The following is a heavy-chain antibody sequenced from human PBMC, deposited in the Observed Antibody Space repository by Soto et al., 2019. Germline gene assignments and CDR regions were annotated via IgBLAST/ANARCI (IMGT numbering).Heavy chain of an antibody. D-gene: IGHD2-21*01. J-gene: IGHJ3*02. CDR1: GFTFSTYS. Sequence: EGQLVESGGGLVQPGGSLRLSCAVSGFTFSTYSMTWVRQAPGKGLEWVSYISSSSSVIYYADSVKGRITVSRDNAKNSLYLQMHSLRAEDTAVYYCARYLIIPRAFDIWGQGKTVTVSS. CDR2: ISSSSSVI. V-gene: IGHV3-48*04. CDR3: ARYLIIPRAFDI.